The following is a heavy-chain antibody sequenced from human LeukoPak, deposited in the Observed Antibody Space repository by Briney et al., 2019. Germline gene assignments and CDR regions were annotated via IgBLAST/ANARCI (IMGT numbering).Heavy chain of an antibody. CDR2: IYYNGGT. D-gene: IGHD1-26*01. CDR3: ARLGIVGATTPDY. V-gene: IGHV4-31*03. J-gene: IGHJ4*02. Sequence: PSETLSLTCTVSGGSISSGGSYWSWIRQLPGKGLEWIGYIYYNGGTYNNPSLNSRVSISMDTSMNQFSLRLSSVTAADTAVYYCARLGIVGATTPDYWGQGTLVTVSS. CDR1: GGSISSGGSY.